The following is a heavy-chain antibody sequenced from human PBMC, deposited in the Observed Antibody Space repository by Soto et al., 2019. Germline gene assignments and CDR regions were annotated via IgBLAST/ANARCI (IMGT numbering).Heavy chain of an antibody. CDR1: GFTFRSFT. CDR2: ISSNSAYI. V-gene: IGHV3-21*01. J-gene: IGHJ5*02. CDR3: TRDASRDSSARGWFDP. Sequence: GGSLRLSCAASGFTFRSFTMNWVRRAPGKGLEWVSTISSNSAYIYYTDALRGRFTISRDNAKNPLHLQMNSLRAEDTAVYYCTRDASRDSSARGWFDPWGPGTLVTVSS. D-gene: IGHD6-13*01.